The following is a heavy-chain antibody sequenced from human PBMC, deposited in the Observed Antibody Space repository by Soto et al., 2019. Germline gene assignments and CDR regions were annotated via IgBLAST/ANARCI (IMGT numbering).Heavy chain of an antibody. CDR1: GYTFSNYA. D-gene: IGHD6-19*01. V-gene: IGHV3-23*01. CDR2: SSTSGRST. J-gene: IGHJ4*02. Sequence: VQLMQSGGEVKSPGASVKVSCKASGYTFSNYAMTWVRQAPGKGLEWVAISSTSGRSTYHADSVRGRFTISRDNSKNTLYLHMTNLRAEDTAVYYCAKDGNWLDVFLDLWGQGTPVTVSS. CDR3: AKDGNWLDVFLDL.